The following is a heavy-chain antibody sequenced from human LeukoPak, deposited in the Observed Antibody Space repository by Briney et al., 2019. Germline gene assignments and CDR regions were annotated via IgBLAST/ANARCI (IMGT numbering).Heavy chain of an antibody. CDR1: GGSISSSSYY. CDR2: INYSGST. J-gene: IGHJ4*02. Sequence: SETLSLTCTVSGGSISSSSYYWGWIRQPPGKGLEWIGSINYSGSTYYNPSLKSRVTISVDTSKNQFSLKLSSVTAADTAVYYCARGVAARYWGQGTLVTVSS. CDR3: ARGVAARY. D-gene: IGHD6-6*01. V-gene: IGHV4-39*07.